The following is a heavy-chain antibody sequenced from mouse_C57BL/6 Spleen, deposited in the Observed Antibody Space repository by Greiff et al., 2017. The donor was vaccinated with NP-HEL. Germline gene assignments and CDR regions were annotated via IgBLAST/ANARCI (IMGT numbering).Heavy chain of an antibody. CDR1: GYAFSSSW. Sequence: QVQLLQSGPELVKPGASVKISCKASGYAFSSSWMNWVKQRPGKGLEWIGRIYPGDGDTNYNGKFKGKATLTADKSSSTAYMQLSSLTSEDSAVYFCARGGNWFAYWGQGTLVTVSA. CDR2: IYPGDGDT. CDR3: ARGGNWFAY. V-gene: IGHV1-82*01. J-gene: IGHJ3*01. D-gene: IGHD2-1*01.